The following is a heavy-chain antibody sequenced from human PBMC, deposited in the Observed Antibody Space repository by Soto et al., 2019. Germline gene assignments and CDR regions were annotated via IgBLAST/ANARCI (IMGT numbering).Heavy chain of an antibody. CDR3: AKDGFSGSGKYSCDY. V-gene: IGHV3-23*01. D-gene: IGHD3-10*01. Sequence: EVPLLESGGGLVQPGGSLRLSCAASGFTFSNYAMNWVRQAPGKGLEWVSVISDNGGSTYYADSVKGRFTISRDNSKNTLYLHMNSLPAEDTAVYYCAKDGFSGSGKYSCDYWGQGTLVTVSS. CDR1: GFTFSNYA. J-gene: IGHJ4*02. CDR2: ISDNGGST.